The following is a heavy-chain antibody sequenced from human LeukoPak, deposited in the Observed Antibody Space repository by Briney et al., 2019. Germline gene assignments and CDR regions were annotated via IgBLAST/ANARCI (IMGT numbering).Heavy chain of an antibody. CDR3: ATSYDTPYFDY. V-gene: IGHV4-38-2*02. J-gene: IGHJ4*02. D-gene: IGHD3-3*01. CDR2: IYHSGST. CDR1: GYSISSGYY. Sequence: SETLSLTCTVSGYSISSGYYWGWIRQPPGKGLEWIGSIYHSGSTYYNPSLKSRVTISVDTSKNQFSLKLSSVTAADTAVYYCATSYDTPYFDYWGQGTLVTVSS.